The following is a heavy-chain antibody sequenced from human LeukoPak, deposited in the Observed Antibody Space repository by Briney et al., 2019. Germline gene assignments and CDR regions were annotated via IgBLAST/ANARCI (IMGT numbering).Heavy chain of an antibody. D-gene: IGHD3-3*01. J-gene: IGHJ6*03. V-gene: IGHV4-34*01. CDR3: ARGEWSYDFWSGYYLAPSYYIDV. CDR2: INHSGST. Sequence: PSETLSLTCALYGGSLSGYYWSWIRQPPGKGLEWIGEINHSGSTNYNPSLKSRVTISVDTSKNQFSRKLSSVTAADTAVYYCARGEWSYDFWSGYYLAPSYYIDVGGKGTTVTVSS. CDR1: GGSLSGYY.